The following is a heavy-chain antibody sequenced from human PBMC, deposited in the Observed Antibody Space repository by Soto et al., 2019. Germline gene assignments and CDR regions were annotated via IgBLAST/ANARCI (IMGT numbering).Heavy chain of an antibody. CDR2: ISYDGSNK. Sequence: PGGSLRLSCAASGFTFSSYAMHWVRQAPGKGLEWVAVISYDGSNKYYADSVKGRFTISRDNSKNTLYLQMNSLRAEDTAVYYCARDRAVAGHYYYYYGMDVWGQGTTVTVSS. D-gene: IGHD6-19*01. V-gene: IGHV3-30-3*01. CDR1: GFTFSSYA. J-gene: IGHJ6*02. CDR3: ARDRAVAGHYYYYYGMDV.